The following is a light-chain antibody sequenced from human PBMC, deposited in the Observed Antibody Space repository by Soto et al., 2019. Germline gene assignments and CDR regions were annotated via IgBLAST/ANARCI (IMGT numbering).Light chain of an antibody. V-gene: IGKV3-20*01. Sequence: EIVLTQSPGTLSLSPGERATLSCRASQSVSSSYLAWYQQKPGQAPRLLIYGASSRATGIPDRFSGSGSGTDFTLTISILEPEDFAVYYCQQYGSSPTTFGPGTKVHIK. J-gene: IGKJ3*01. CDR2: GAS. CDR1: QSVSSSY. CDR3: QQYGSSPTT.